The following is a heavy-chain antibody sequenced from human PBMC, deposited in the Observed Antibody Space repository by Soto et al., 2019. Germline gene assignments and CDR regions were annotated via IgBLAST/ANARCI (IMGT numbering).Heavy chain of an antibody. D-gene: IGHD4-17*01. J-gene: IGHJ5*02. V-gene: IGHV3-48*02. CDR2: ISSSSSTI. Sequence: EVQLVESGGGLVQPGGSLRLSCAASGFTFSSYSMNWVRQAPGKGLEWVSYISSSSSTIYYADSVKGRFTISRDNAKNSLYLQMNSLGDEDTAVYYCARDFPTTTVTPTIGFDPWGQGTLVTVSS. CDR3: ARDFPTTTVTPTIGFDP. CDR1: GFTFSSYS.